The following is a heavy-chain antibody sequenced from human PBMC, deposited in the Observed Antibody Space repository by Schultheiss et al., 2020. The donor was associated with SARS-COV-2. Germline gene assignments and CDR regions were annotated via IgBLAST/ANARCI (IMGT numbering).Heavy chain of an antibody. CDR2: ISSSGSTI. J-gene: IGHJ6*02. CDR3: ASGPTFWSGYYEHYGMDV. D-gene: IGHD3-3*01. V-gene: IGHV3-21*04. CDR1: GFTFSSYS. Sequence: GESLKISCAASGFTFSSYSMNWVRQAPGKGLEWVSSISSSGSTIYYADSVKGRFTISRDNAKNSLYLQMNSLRAEDTAVYYCASGPTFWSGYYEHYGMDVWGQGTTVTVSS.